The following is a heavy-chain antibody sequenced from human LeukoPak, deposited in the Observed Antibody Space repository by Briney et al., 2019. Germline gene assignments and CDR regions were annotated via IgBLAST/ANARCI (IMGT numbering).Heavy chain of an antibody. CDR2: ISHSGNT. CDR1: GFTFSSYA. D-gene: IGHD5-24*01. V-gene: IGHV4-34*01. CDR3: ARVHRRDGFNYVWYFDL. Sequence: KSGGSLRLSCAASGFTFSSYAMSWVRQAPGKGLEWIGEISHSGNTNYNPSLKSRVTISVDTSNNQFSLKLSSVTAADTAVYYCARVHRRDGFNYVWYFDLWGRGTLVTVSS. J-gene: IGHJ2*01.